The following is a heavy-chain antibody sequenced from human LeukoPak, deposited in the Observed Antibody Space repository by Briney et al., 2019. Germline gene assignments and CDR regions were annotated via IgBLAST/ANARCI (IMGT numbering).Heavy chain of an antibody. CDR2: MNPNSGNT. J-gene: IGHJ6*02. CDR3: ARGGAYCSSTSCYYYYYYGTDV. V-gene: IGHV1-8*01. CDR1: GYTFTSYD. Sequence: ASVKVSCKASGYTFTSYDINWVRQATGQGLEWMGWMNPNSGNTGYAQKFQGRVTMTRNTSISTAYMELSSLRSEDTAVYYCARGGAYCSSTSCYYYYYYGTDVWGQGTTVTVSS. D-gene: IGHD2-2*01.